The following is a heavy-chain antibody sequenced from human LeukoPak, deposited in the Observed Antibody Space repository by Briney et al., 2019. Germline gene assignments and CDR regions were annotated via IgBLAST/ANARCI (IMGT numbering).Heavy chain of an antibody. CDR2: MNPNSGNT. J-gene: IGHJ3*02. Sequence: ASVKVSCKASGYTFTSYDINWARQATGQGLEWMGWMNPNSGNTGYAQKFQGRVTMTRNTSISTAYMELSSLRSEDTAVYYCARRRLRFDAFDIWGQGTMVTVSS. D-gene: IGHD5-12*01. V-gene: IGHV1-8*01. CDR1: GYTFTSYD. CDR3: ARRRLRFDAFDI.